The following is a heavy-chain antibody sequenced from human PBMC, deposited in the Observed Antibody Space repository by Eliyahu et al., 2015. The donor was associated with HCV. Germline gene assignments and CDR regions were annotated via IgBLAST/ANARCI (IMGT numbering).Heavy chain of an antibody. CDR2: ISGSGGST. J-gene: IGHJ2*01. CDR3: AKLRALRVHDRYFDL. Sequence: GKGLEWVSAISGSGGSTYYADSVKGRFTISRDNSKNTLYLQMNSLRAEDTAVYYCAKLRALRVHDRYFDLWGRGTLVTVSS. D-gene: IGHD3-22*01. V-gene: IGHV3-23*01.